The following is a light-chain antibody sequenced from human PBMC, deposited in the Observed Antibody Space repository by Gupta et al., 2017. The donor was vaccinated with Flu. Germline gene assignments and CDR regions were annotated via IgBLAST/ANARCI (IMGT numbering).Light chain of an antibody. Sequence: QSALTQPRSVSGSPGQSVTISCTGTSSDVGGYNYVSWYQQHPGNAPKLMIYDVTERPSGVPDRFSGSKSDNTASLTISGLQAEDEADYYCCSYAASSTLFFGGGTRLTVL. V-gene: IGLV2-11*01. J-gene: IGLJ2*01. CDR1: SSDVGGYNY. CDR2: DVT. CDR3: CSYAASSTLF.